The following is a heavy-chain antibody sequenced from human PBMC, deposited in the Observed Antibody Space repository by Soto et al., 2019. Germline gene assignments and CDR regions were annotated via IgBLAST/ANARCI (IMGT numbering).Heavy chain of an antibody. CDR2: ISYSGST. CDR3: ARDPPIYDSSGYYRPYWYFDL. V-gene: IGHV4-30-4*01. D-gene: IGHD3-22*01. CDR1: GGSISRGNYF. Sequence: SETLSLTCTVSGGSISRGNYFWSWIRQPPGKGLEWIGYISYSGSTYYNPSLKSRVTISVDTSKNQFSLKLSSVTAADTAVYFCARDPPIYDSSGYYRPYWYFDLWGRGTLVTVSS. J-gene: IGHJ2*01.